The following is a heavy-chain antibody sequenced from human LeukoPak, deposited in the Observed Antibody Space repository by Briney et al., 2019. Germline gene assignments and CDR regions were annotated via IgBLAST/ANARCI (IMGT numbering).Heavy chain of an antibody. CDR2: INHSGST. V-gene: IGHV4-34*01. CDR1: GGSFSGYY. Sequence: SETLSLTCAVYGGSFSGYYWSWIRQPPGKGLEWIGEINHSGSTNYNPSLKSRVTISVDTSKNQFSLKLSSVTAPDTAVYYCARGYHGYNFGYWGQGTLVTVSS. D-gene: IGHD5-24*01. J-gene: IGHJ4*02. CDR3: ARGYHGYNFGY.